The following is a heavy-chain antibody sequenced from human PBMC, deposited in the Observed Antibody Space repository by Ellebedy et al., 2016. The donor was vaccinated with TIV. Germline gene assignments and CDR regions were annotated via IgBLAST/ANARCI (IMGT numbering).Heavy chain of an antibody. V-gene: IGHV3-53*01. Sequence: GESLKISXAASGFTVGNNYMSWVRQAPGKGLEWVSLIYSRDDTAYADSVKGRLTISRDSYKKKLYLQMNSLRADDTAVYYFAPRAIRAPNWGQGTLVTVSS. D-gene: IGHD1-26*01. J-gene: IGHJ4*02. CDR1: GFTVGNNY. CDR3: APRAIRAPN. CDR2: IYSRDDT.